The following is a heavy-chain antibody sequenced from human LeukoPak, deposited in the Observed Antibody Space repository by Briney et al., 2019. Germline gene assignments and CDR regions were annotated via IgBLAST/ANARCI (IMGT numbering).Heavy chain of an antibody. Sequence: GGSLRLSCAASGFIFSSYSMNWVRQAPGKGLEWVSSISSSGTYIYYADSVKGRFTISRDNAKSSLYLQMNSLGAEDTAVYYCAKSIFGIVIMIDKWGQGTLVTVSS. V-gene: IGHV3-21*01. CDR3: AKSIFGIVIMIDK. J-gene: IGHJ4*02. CDR2: ISSSGTYI. CDR1: GFIFSSYS. D-gene: IGHD3-3*01.